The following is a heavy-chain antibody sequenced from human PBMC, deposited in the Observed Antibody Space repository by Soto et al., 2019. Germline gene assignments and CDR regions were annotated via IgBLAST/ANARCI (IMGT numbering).Heavy chain of an antibody. CDR3: AHSLYCSGGSCYSDYYYYGMDV. Sequence: SGPTLVNPTQTLTLTFTFSGFSLITVLGGGGWIRQPPGKALEWLALIYWNDDKRYSPSLKSRLTITKDTSKNQVVLTMTNMDPVDTATYYCAHSLYCSGGSCYSDYYYYGMDVWGQGTTVTVSS. J-gene: IGHJ6*02. D-gene: IGHD2-15*01. CDR1: GFSLITVLGG. V-gene: IGHV2-5*01. CDR2: IYWNDDK.